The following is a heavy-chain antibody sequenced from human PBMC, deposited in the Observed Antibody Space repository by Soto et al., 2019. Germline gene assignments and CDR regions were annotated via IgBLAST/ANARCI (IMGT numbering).Heavy chain of an antibody. Sequence: ASVKVSCKAPADTFTSYYIHWVRQAPGHGLEWMGIINPNGGSTRFAQTFQGRITMTTDTSTSTVYMELRSLRSEDTAVYYCATSPVGATTIFDYWGQGILVTVSS. V-gene: IGHV1-46*01. J-gene: IGHJ4*02. CDR1: ADTFTSYY. CDR3: ATSPVGATTIFDY. CDR2: INPNGGST. D-gene: IGHD1-26*01.